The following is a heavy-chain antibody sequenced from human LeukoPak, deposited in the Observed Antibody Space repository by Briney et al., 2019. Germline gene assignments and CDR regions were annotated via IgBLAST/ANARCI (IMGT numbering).Heavy chain of an antibody. D-gene: IGHD6-25*01. CDR3: ARSPLQRYYYYYYMDV. CDR1: GGSISSSSYY. Sequence: SETLSLTCTVSGGSISSSSYYWGWIRQPPGKGLEWIGSIYYSGSTYYNPSLKSRVTISVDTSKNQFSLKLSSVTAADTAVYYCARSPLQRYYYYYYMDVWGKGTTVTVSS. J-gene: IGHJ6*03. CDR2: IYYSGST. V-gene: IGHV4-39*01.